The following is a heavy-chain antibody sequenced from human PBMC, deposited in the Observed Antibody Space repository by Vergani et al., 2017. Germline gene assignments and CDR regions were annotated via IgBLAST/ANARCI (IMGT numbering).Heavy chain of an antibody. Sequence: QVLLVQSGAEVKKPGASVRVSCKTSGYTFTNYYIHWVRQAPGQGLAWMGIINPSGGSTTYAQQFQVRLPMTRDTSTSTVYMDLSNLSAEDTAVYYCARPLGGILPPYPRRLDYWGQGTLVTVSS. J-gene: IGHJ4*02. CDR1: GYTFTNYY. V-gene: IGHV1-46*03. CDR2: INPSGGST. CDR3: ARPLGGILPPYPRRLDY.